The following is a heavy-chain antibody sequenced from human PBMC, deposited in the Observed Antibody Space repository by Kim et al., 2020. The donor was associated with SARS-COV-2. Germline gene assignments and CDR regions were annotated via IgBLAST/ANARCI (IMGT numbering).Heavy chain of an antibody. D-gene: IGHD6-13*01. CDR3: ASIAAAGTVYYYGMDV. V-gene: IGHV3-21*01. J-gene: IGHJ6*02. Sequence: SGKGRFTITRDNAKNSLYLKMNSLRAEDTAVYYCASIAAAGTVYYYGMDVWGQGTTVTVSS.